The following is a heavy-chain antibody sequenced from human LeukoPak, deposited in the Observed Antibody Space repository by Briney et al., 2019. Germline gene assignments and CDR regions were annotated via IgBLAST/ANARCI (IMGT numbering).Heavy chain of an antibody. CDR1: GDSVSSYY. V-gene: IGHV4-59*02. D-gene: IGHD3-10*01. CDR2: IYYTGST. J-gene: IGHJ5*02. Sequence: SETLSLTCTVFGDSVSSYYWSWIRQPPGKGLEWIACIYYTGSTNYNPSLKSRVTISVDTSKNQFSLKLSSVTAADPAVYYCARVGAYNWFDPWGQGTLVTVSS. CDR3: ARVGAYNWFDP.